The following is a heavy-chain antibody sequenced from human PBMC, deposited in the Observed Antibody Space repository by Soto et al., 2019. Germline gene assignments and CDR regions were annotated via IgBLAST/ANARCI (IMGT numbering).Heavy chain of an antibody. CDR3: ATSNWFDP. CDR2: IYYSGRT. CDR1: GGSISSRGYY. J-gene: IGHJ5*02. Sequence: QLQLQESGPGLVKPSETLSLTCTVSGGSISSRGYYWGWIRQPPGKGLEWIGTIYYSGRTYYNPSLKSRVSISVDTSKNQFSLKLSSVTAAYTAVYYCATSNWFDPWGQGTLVTVSS. V-gene: IGHV4-39*01.